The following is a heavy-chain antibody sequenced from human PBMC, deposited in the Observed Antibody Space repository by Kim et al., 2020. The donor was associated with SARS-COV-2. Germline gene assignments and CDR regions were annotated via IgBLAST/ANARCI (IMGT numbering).Heavy chain of an antibody. CDR1: GYTFTSYG. J-gene: IGHJ6*02. Sequence: ASVKVSCKASGYTFTSYGISWVRQAPGQGLEWMGWISAYNGNTNYAQKLQGRVTMTTDTSTSTAYMELRSLRSDDTAVYYCAREVESELVRGVDYYYGMDVWGQGTTVTVSS. D-gene: IGHD3-10*01. V-gene: IGHV1-18*01. CDR3: AREVESELVRGVDYYYGMDV. CDR2: ISAYNGNT.